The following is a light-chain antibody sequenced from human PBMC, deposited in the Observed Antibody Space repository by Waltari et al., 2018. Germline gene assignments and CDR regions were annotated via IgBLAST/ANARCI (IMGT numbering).Light chain of an antibody. CDR2: RNADGSH. CDR3: QTWVTGNRI. Sequence: VLTQAPSASASLGASVQLTCTLSSGPTNSAIAWHQQQPQQGPRYLMHRNADGSHIWGDGIPYRVSGSSSGPERYLTISNLQSEDDADYYCQTWVTGNRIFGGGTKLTVL. CDR1: SGPTNSA. J-gene: IGLJ2*01. V-gene: IGLV4-69*01.